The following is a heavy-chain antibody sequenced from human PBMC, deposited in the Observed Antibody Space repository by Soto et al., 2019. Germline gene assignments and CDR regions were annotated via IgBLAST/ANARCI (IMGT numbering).Heavy chain of an antibody. D-gene: IGHD3-22*01. Sequence: QVQLVESEGGVVQPGKSLRLSCAASGFTFSTYGIHWVRQAPGKGLEWVALISYDGGSKYYGDSVKGRFIISRDNSHNTVSLQMNSLRADDTAVYFCAKEQLAMTVVVADYFDSWGQGTLVTVSS. CDR2: ISYDGGSK. CDR1: GFTFSTYG. J-gene: IGHJ4*02. CDR3: AKEQLAMTVVVADYFDS. V-gene: IGHV3-30*18.